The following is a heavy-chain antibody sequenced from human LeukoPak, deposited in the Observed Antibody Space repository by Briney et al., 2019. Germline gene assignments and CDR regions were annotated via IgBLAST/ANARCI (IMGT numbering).Heavy chain of an antibody. D-gene: IGHD6-19*01. J-gene: IGHJ4*02. V-gene: IGHV1-18*01. CDR1: GYTFTNFG. CDR3: ATARGYSSEYK. Sequence: ASVKVSCKASGYTFTNFGISWVRQAPGQGLEWMGWISPYTGDTNHAQQFQGRVTMTTDTSTSTAYMELRSLRSDDTAVYYCATARGYSSEYKWGQGTLVTVSS. CDR2: ISPYTGDT.